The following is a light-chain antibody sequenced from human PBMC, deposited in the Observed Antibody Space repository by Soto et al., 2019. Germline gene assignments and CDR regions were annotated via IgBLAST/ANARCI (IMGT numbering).Light chain of an antibody. Sequence: EIVLTQSPATLSLSPGERATLSCRASQSVSSYLAWYQQKPGQAPRLLIYDASNRATGIPARFSGSGSGTDFTLTISSLEPEDFATYYCQQSHSAPYTFGQGTKLEI. CDR1: QSVSSY. V-gene: IGKV3-11*01. CDR2: DAS. J-gene: IGKJ2*01. CDR3: QQSHSAPYT.